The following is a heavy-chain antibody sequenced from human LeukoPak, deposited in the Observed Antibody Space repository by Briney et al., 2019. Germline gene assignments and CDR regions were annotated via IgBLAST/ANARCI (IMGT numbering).Heavy chain of an antibody. CDR3: ARDNDNYVWGXXSSY. J-gene: IGHJ4*02. V-gene: IGHV3-20*04. CDR1: GFTFDDYG. Sequence: GGSLRLSCAASGFTFDDYGMSWVRQAPGKGLEWVSGINWNGGSTGYADSVKGRFTISRDNAKNSLYLQMNSLRAEDTALYYXARDNDNYVWGXXSSYWGQGXXVTVSS. D-gene: IGHD3-16*01. CDR2: INWNGGST.